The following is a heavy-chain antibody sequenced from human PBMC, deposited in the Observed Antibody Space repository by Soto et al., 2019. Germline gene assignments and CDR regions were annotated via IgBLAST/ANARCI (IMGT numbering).Heavy chain of an antibody. CDR2: IYYSGST. Sequence: SETLSLTCTVSGGSISSYYWSWIRQPPGKGLEWIGYIYYSGSTNYNPSLKSRATISVDTSKNQFSLRLSSVTAADTAVYYCARDFVSGYSYGYYGMDVWGQGTTVTVSS. CDR1: GGSISSYY. D-gene: IGHD5-18*01. CDR3: ARDFVSGYSYGYYGMDV. J-gene: IGHJ6*02. V-gene: IGHV4-59*01.